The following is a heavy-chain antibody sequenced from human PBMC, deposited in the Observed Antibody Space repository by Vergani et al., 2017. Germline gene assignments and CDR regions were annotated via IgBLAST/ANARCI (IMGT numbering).Heavy chain of an antibody. Sequence: EVQLVESGGGLVKPGGSLRLSCAASGFTFSSYSMNWVRQAPGKGLEWVSSISSSSSYIYYADSVKGRFTISRDNAKNSLYLQMNSLRAEDTAVYYCAGEGRDVVRGVVDYWGQGTLVTVSS. CDR1: GFTFSSYS. CDR2: ISSSSSYI. CDR3: AGEGRDVVRGVVDY. D-gene: IGHD3-10*01. V-gene: IGHV3-21*04. J-gene: IGHJ4*02.